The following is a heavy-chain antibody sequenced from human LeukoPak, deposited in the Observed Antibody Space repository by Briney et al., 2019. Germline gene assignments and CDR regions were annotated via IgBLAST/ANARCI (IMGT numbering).Heavy chain of an antibody. Sequence: GRSLRLSCAAYGFTFSNYAMYWVRQAPGKGLEWVTVIWYDGSNKYYADSVKGRFTISRDNSKNTLYLHMNSLRAEDTAVYYCARGAYCSGGRCPGAFDIWGQGTMVTVSS. D-gene: IGHD2-15*01. CDR3: ARGAYCSGGRCPGAFDI. CDR2: IWYDGSNK. V-gene: IGHV3-33*01. CDR1: GFTFSNYA. J-gene: IGHJ3*02.